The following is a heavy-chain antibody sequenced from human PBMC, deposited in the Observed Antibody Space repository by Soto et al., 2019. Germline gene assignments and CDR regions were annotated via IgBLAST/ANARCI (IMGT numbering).Heavy chain of an antibody. J-gene: IGHJ6*03. CDR1: GGSFSGYY. CDR2: INHSGST. CDR3: ARGSMVRGVIIKPYYYMDV. D-gene: IGHD3-10*01. V-gene: IGHV4-34*01. Sequence: SETLSLTCAVYGGSFSGYYWSWIRQPPGKGLEWIGEINHSGSTNYNPSLKSRVTISVDTSKNQFSLKLSSVTAADTAVYYCARGSMVRGVIIKPYYYMDVWGKGTTGTVSS.